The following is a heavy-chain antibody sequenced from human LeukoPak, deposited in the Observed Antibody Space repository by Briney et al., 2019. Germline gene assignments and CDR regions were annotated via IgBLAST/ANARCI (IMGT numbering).Heavy chain of an antibody. Sequence: GASVKVSCKASGYTFTSYGISWVRQAPGQGLEWMGWISAYNGNTNYAQKLQGRVTMTTDTSTITAYMELRSLRSDDTAVYYCARIDCSGGSCYSSDYYYYYMDVWGKGTTVTISS. CDR1: GYTFTSYG. CDR3: ARIDCSGGSCYSSDYYYYYMDV. CDR2: ISAYNGNT. D-gene: IGHD2-15*01. J-gene: IGHJ6*03. V-gene: IGHV1-18*01.